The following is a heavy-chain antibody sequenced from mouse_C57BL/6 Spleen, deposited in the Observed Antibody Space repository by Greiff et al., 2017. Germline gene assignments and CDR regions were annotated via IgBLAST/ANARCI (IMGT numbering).Heavy chain of an antibody. CDR2: IYPSDSET. J-gene: IGHJ4*01. CDR1: GYTFTSYW. V-gene: IGHV1-61*01. D-gene: IGHD1-1*01. Sequence: VQLQQPGAELVRPGSSVKLSCKASGYTFTSYWMDWVKQRPGQGLEWIGNIYPSDSETHYNQKFKDKATLTVDKSSSTAYMQLSSLTSEDSAVYYCARSGYYGSSYGAMDYWGQGTPVTVSS. CDR3: ARSGYYGSSYGAMDY.